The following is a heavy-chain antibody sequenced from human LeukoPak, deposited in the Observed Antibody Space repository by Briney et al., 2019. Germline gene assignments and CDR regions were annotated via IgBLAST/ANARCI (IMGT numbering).Heavy chain of an antibody. Sequence: PGGSLRLSCSASGFTFSSYAMHWVRQAPGKGLEYVSAISSNGGSTYYADSVKGRFTIYRDNSKNTLYLQLSSLRAEDTAVYDCVKAQAVVVVAATNSFDYWGQGTLVTVSS. CDR3: VKAQAVVVVAATNSFDY. D-gene: IGHD2-15*01. V-gene: IGHV3-64D*09. CDR1: GFTFSSYA. J-gene: IGHJ4*02. CDR2: ISSNGGST.